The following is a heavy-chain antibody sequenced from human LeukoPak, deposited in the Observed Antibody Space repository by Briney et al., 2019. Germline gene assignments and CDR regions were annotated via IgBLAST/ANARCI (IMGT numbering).Heavy chain of an antibody. D-gene: IGHD3-22*01. CDR3: VRYTSKGQPPMIRVAFPDH. V-gene: IGHV4-38-2*01. J-gene: IGHJ4*01. Sequence: MSSETLSLTCAVSGYHLSSGYYWGWLRQPLGKGLQWIGSGFHIGMTYYNPSLKSRVTISLVTSRNEVSLKLNSMTAADTAVYFCVRYTSKGQPPMIRVAFPDHWGRGTLVTVSS. CDR2: GFHIGMT. CDR1: GYHLSSGYY.